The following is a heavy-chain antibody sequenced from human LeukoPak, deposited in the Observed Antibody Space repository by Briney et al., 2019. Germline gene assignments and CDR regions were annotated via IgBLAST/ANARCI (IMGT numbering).Heavy chain of an antibody. V-gene: IGHV3-23*01. Sequence: GGSLRLSCAASGFTFSSYAMSWVRQAPGKGLEWVSAISGSGGSTYYADSVKGRFTFSRDNSKNTLYLQMNSLRAEDTAVYYCAKGFSTYYDFWSGSYYFDYWGQGTLVTVSS. D-gene: IGHD3-3*01. CDR1: GFTFSSYA. CDR3: AKGFSTYYDFWSGSYYFDY. CDR2: ISGSGGST. J-gene: IGHJ4*02.